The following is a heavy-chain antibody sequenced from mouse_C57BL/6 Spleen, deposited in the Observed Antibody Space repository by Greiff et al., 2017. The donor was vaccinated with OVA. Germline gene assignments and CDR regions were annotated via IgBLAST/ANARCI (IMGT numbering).Heavy chain of an antibody. D-gene: IGHD1-1*01. CDR2: IYPGDGDT. CDR1: GYAFRSYW. V-gene: IGHV1-80*01. J-gene: IGHJ2*01. Sequence: QVQLQQSGAELVKPGASVKISCKASGYAFRSYWMNWGKQRPGTGLEWIGQIYPGDGDTNYNGKFKGNATLTADKSSSADYMQRSSLTSEDSAVYFCARDTTVVPDYFDYWGQGTTLTVSS. CDR3: ARDTTVVPDYFDY.